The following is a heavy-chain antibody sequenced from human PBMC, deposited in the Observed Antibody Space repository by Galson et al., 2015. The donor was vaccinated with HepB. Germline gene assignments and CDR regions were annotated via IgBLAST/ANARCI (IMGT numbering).Heavy chain of an antibody. CDR2: VNTGSNT. V-gene: IGHV3-53*01. D-gene: IGHD2-15*01. CDR3: ARAPIYSIDY. Sequence: SLRLSCAASGFTVSSNYMNWVRQAPGKGLEWVSVVNTGSNTYYADSVKGRFTISRDNAKNSLYLQMNNLRAEDTAVYYCARAPIYSIDYWGQGALVTVS. J-gene: IGHJ4*02. CDR1: GFTVSSNY.